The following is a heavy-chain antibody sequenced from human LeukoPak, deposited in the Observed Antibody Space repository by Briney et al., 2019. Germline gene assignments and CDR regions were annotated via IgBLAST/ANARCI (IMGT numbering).Heavy chain of an antibody. CDR3: ARGPHITMIVVGTKAGARYSWFDP. Sequence: ASVKVSCKASGYTFTGYYMHWVRQAPGQGLEWMGWINPNSGGTNYAQKFQGRVTMTRDTSISTAYMELSRLRSDDTAVYYCARGPHITMIVVGTKAGARYSWFDPWGQGTLVTVSS. CDR2: INPNSGGT. D-gene: IGHD3-22*01. J-gene: IGHJ5*02. CDR1: GYTFTGYY. V-gene: IGHV1-2*02.